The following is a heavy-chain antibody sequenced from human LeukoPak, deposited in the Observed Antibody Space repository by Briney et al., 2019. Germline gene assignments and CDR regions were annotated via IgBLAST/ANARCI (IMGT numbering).Heavy chain of an antibody. J-gene: IGHJ4*02. CDR1: GFTFSSYA. V-gene: IGHV3-23*01. Sequence: GGSLRLSCAASGFTFSSYAMSWVRQAPGKGLEWVSAISGSGGSTYYADSVKGRFTISRDNAKNSLYLQMNSLRAEDTAVYYCARDGQDSSGWSIFDYWGQGTLVTVSS. CDR2: ISGSGGST. CDR3: ARDGQDSSGWSIFDY. D-gene: IGHD6-19*01.